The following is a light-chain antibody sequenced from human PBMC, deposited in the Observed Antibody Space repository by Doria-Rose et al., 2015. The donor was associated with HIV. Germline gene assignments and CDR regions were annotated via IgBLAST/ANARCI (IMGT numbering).Light chain of an antibody. CDR2: DAS. CDR1: QRVKSSY. V-gene: IGKV3-20*01. Sequence: DIVFTQSPGTLSLSPGERATLSCRASQRVKSSYLAWYQQKPGQAPRLLIYDASTRATGIPDRFSGSGSGTDFTLTISRLEPEDVAVYYCQQYGTSRGTFGQGTRLEIK. CDR3: QQYGTSRGT. J-gene: IGKJ5*01.